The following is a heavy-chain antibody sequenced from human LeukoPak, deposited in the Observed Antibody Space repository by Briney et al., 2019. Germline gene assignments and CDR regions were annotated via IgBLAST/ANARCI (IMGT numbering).Heavy chain of an antibody. D-gene: IGHD6-13*01. CDR3: AREWRGGIAAAGTRIEGDY. CDR1: GLSVSGYW. J-gene: IGHJ4*02. Sequence: GGSLRLSCAVSGLSVSGYWMTWVRQAPGKGLEWVANIKQDGSEKNYVDSVKGRFTISRDNAENSLFLQMNSLRVEDTAVYYCAREWRGGIAAAGTRIEGDYWGQGTLVAVSS. V-gene: IGHV3-7*01. CDR2: IKQDGSEK.